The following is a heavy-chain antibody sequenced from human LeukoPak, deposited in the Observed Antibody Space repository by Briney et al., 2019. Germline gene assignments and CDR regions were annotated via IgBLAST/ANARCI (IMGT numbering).Heavy chain of an antibody. Sequence: AGGSLRLSCAASGFTFSIYSMNWVRQAPGKGMEWVSSISSSSSYIYYADSVKGRFTISRDNAKNSLYLQMNSLRAEDTALYYCARFSSTWYVAFDMWGQGTMVTVSS. J-gene: IGHJ3*02. CDR3: ARFSSTWYVAFDM. D-gene: IGHD6-13*01. V-gene: IGHV3-21*01. CDR1: GFTFSIYS. CDR2: ISSSSSYI.